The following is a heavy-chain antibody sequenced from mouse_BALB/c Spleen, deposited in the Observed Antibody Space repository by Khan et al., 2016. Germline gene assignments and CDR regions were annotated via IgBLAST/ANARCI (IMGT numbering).Heavy chain of an antibody. CDR1: GFAFSSYD. Sequence: EVELVESGGGLVKPGGSLKLSCAASGFAFSSYDMSWVRQTPEKRLEWVAYISSGGGSTYYPDTVTGRFTISRDNAKNTLYLQMSSLKSEDTALYYCAREYGDYWGQGTTLTVSS. CDR2: ISSGGGST. V-gene: IGHV5-12-1*01. D-gene: IGHD1-1*02. CDR3: AREYGDY. J-gene: IGHJ2*01.